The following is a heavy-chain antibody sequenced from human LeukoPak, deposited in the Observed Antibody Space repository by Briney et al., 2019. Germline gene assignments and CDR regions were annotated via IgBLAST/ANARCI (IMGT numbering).Heavy chain of an antibody. J-gene: IGHJ4*02. CDR2: INHSGST. D-gene: IGHD2-15*01. Sequence: SETLSLTCAVYGGSFSGYYWSWIRQPPGKGLEWIGEINHSGSTNYNPSLKSRVTISVDTSKNQFSLKLSSVTAADTAVYYCARGTPSVAGTWYFDYWGQGTLVTVSS. V-gene: IGHV4-34*01. CDR1: GGSFSGYY. CDR3: ARGTPSVAGTWYFDY.